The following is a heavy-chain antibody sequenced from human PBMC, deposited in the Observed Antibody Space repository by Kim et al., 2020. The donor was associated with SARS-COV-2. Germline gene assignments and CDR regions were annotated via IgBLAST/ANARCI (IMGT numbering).Heavy chain of an antibody. CDR1: GGSVSSGSYY. J-gene: IGHJ4*02. CDR3: ARLDAGVGTYFDY. D-gene: IGHD6-13*01. V-gene: IGHV4-61*01. CDR2: IYYSGST. Sequence: SETLSRTCTVSGGSVSSGSYYWSWIRQPPGKGLEWIGYIYYSGSTNYNPIHKSRVTITVDTSKNQFSLKLSYVTAADTAVYYCARLDAGVGTYFDYWGQGTLVTVSS.